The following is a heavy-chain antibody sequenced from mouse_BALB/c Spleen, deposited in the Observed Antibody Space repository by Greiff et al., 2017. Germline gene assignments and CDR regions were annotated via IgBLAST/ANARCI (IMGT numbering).Heavy chain of an antibody. Sequence: EVQRVESGPGLVKHSQSLSLTCTVTGYSITSDYAWNWIRQFPGNKLEWMGYISYSGSTSYNPSLKSRISITRDTSKNQFFLQLNSVTTEDTATYYCARSKGHYYGVGAYWGQGTLVTVSA. V-gene: IGHV3-2*02. CDR1: GYSITSDYA. D-gene: IGHD1-2*01. J-gene: IGHJ3*01. CDR2: ISYSGST. CDR3: ARSKGHYYGVGAY.